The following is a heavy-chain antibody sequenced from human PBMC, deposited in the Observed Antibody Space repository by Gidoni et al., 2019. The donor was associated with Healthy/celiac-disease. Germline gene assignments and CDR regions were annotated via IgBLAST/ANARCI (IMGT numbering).Heavy chain of an antibody. Sequence: QVQLQESGPGLVKPSETLSLTCTVSGGSLSSYYWSWLRQPPGKGLEWIGYIYYSGSTNYNPSLKSRVTISVDTSKNQFSLKLSSVTAADTAVYYCARTSIQLWSRSFDYWGQGTLVTVSS. D-gene: IGHD5-18*01. CDR1: GGSLSSYY. CDR3: ARTSIQLWSRSFDY. CDR2: IYYSGST. V-gene: IGHV4-59*01. J-gene: IGHJ4*02.